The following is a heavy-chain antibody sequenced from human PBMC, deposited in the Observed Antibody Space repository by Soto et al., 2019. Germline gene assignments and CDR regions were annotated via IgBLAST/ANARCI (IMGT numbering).Heavy chain of an antibody. Sequence: GVLKLSCSSFRFNFSIYSMKLVRQATGRGVEWVSYIMPGSSHICYADYVTCRFTISRDNAKNTLYRQMNSLRAEDTGVYYCALSYTVTTGYWGQGTLVTV. CDR1: RFNFSIYS. V-gene: IGHV3-21*05. D-gene: IGHD4-17*01. J-gene: IGHJ4*02. CDR3: ALSYTVTTGY. CDR2: IMPGSSHI.